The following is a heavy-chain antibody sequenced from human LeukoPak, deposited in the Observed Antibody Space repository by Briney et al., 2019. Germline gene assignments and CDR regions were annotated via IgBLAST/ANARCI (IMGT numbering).Heavy chain of an antibody. CDR1: GYTFTGYY. Sequence: ASVTVSCKASGYTFTGYYMHWVRQPPRQGLEWMGWSNPKNGSTNYEQKFQDRVTTTRDTSISTAYMELSRLRSDDTAVYYCARDRGLWYYDSSGHLDYWGQGTLVTVSS. CDR3: ARDRGLWYYDSSGHLDY. J-gene: IGHJ4*02. V-gene: IGHV1-2*02. D-gene: IGHD3-22*01. CDR2: SNPKNGST.